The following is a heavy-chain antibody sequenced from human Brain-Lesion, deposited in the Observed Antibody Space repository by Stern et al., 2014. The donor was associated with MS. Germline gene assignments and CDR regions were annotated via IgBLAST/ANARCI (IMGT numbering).Heavy chain of an antibody. J-gene: IGHJ4*02. CDR1: GGSISRSTYY. CDR3: ARLTGVVDY. Sequence: QVQLQQSGSGLVKPSETLSLTCTVSGGSISRSTYYWGWIRQPPGEGLEWIGSMYYSGSTFYNPSANSRVPITEHTSKNLFTLRLGSVAAADTAVYYCARLTGVVDYWGQGTLVTVSS. CDR2: MYYSGST. D-gene: IGHD7-27*01. V-gene: IGHV4-39*01.